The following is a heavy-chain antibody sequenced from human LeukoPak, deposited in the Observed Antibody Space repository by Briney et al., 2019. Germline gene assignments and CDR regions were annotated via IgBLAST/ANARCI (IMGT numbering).Heavy chain of an antibody. D-gene: IGHD4-17*01. J-gene: IGHJ5*02. CDR3: ARGRGDRYGDSHPKSNWFDH. V-gene: IGHV1-69*04. CDR1: GGTFSSYA. Sequence: SVKVSCKASGGTFSSYAISWGRQAPGQGLEWMGRIIPILGIAIYKQKFKGRVTITADKSTSTAYMELSSLRSEDTAVYYCARGRGDRYGDSHPKSNWFDHWGQGTLVTVSS. CDR2: IIPILGIA.